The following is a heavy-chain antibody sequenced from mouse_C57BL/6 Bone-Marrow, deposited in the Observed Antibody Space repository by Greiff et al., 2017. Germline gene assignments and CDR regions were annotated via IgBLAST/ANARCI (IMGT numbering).Heavy chain of an antibody. CDR3: ARGWVLRYFDY. J-gene: IGHJ2*01. CDR1: GYSITSGYY. Sequence: ESGPGLVKPSQSLSLTCSVTGYSITSGYYWNWIRQFPGNKLEWMGYISYDGSNNYNPSLKNRISITRDTSKNQFFLKLNAVTTEDTATYYCARGWVLRYFDYWGQGTTLTVSS. D-gene: IGHD2-3*01. CDR2: ISYDGSN. V-gene: IGHV3-6*01.